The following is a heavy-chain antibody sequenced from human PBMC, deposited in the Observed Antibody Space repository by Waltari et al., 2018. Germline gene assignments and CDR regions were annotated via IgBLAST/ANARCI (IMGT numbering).Heavy chain of an antibody. CDR1: GDSVSRNSAT. D-gene: IGHD3-10*01. CDR2: TYYRSKWYS. J-gene: IGHJ4*02. Sequence: QVQLQQSGPGLVKPSQTLSVTCAISGDSVSRNSATWNWIRQSPARGLEWLGRTYYRSKWYSKYAESVKSRITIKPDTSKNQFSLQLNSVTPEDTAVYYCARGPGDLKYWGQGIMVTVSS. V-gene: IGHV6-1*01. CDR3: ARGPGDLKY.